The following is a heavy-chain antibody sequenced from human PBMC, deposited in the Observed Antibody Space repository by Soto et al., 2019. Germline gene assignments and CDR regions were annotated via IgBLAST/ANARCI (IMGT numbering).Heavy chain of an antibody. CDR3: ARDKSPYSSGWQNRHFDY. J-gene: IGHJ4*02. V-gene: IGHV3-30-3*01. CDR2: ISYDGSNK. D-gene: IGHD6-19*01. CDR1: GFTFSSYA. Sequence: QVQLVESGGGVVQPGRSLRLSCAASGFTFSSYAMHWVRQAPCTGLDWVAVISYDGSNKYYADSVKGRFTISRDNSKNTQYLQINSMRAEDTAVYYCARDKSPYSSGWQNRHFDYWGQGPLVTVSS.